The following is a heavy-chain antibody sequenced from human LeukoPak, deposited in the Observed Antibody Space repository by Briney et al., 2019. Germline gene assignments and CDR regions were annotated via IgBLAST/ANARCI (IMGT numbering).Heavy chain of an antibody. V-gene: IGHV3-74*01. J-gene: IGHJ2*01. D-gene: IGHD3-22*01. CDR2: IHSDGSST. Sequence: PGGSLRLSCAASGFTFSSYWMHRVRQAPGKGLVWVSRIHSDGSSTSYADSVKGRFTISRDNAKNTLYLQMNSLRAEDTAVYYCAREGHYYDSKEFDLWGRGILVTVSS. CDR1: GFTFSSYW. CDR3: AREGHYYDSKEFDL.